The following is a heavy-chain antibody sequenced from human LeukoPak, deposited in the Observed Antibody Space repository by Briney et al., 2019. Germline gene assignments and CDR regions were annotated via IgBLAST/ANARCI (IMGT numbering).Heavy chain of an antibody. CDR1: GFTFSSYA. Sequence: GGSLRLSCAASGFTFSSYAMSWVRQAPGKGLEWVSTISGSGGYTYYADSVKGRFTLSRDNSKNTLYLQMNSLRAEDTAVYYCVRDPSEASHPYYFDYWGQGTLVTVSS. CDR2: ISGSGGYT. J-gene: IGHJ4*02. D-gene: IGHD2-2*01. CDR3: VRDPSEASHPYYFDY. V-gene: IGHV3-23*01.